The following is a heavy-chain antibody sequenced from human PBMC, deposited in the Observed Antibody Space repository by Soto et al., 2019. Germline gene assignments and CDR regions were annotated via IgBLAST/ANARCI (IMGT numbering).Heavy chain of an antibody. D-gene: IGHD2-8*01. CDR3: ARGNDVVLMVYATSYYYGMDV. J-gene: IGHJ6*02. CDR2: IIPIFGTA. CDR1: GGTFSSYA. Sequence: QVQLVQSGAEVKKPGSSVKVSCKASGGTFSSYAISWVRQAPGQGLEWMGGIIPIFGTANYAQEFQGRVTITADESTSTAYMELSSLRSEDTAVYYCARGNDVVLMVYATSYYYGMDVWGQGTTVTVSS. V-gene: IGHV1-69*01.